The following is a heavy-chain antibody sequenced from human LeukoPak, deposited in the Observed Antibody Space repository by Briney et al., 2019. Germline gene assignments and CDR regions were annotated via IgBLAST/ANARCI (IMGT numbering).Heavy chain of an antibody. CDR3: ARDKGGGDCYVGY. CDR1: AYTFTVYY. V-gene: IGHV1-2*02. CDR2: INPNSGGT. Sequence: ASVTVSFTASAYTFTVYYMHWVRQAPGQGLEWVGWINPNSGGTNYTQKFQGRVTMTRDTSISTAYMELSRLRSDDTAVYYCARDKGGGDCYVGYWGQGTLVTVSS. D-gene: IGHD2-21*02. J-gene: IGHJ4*02.